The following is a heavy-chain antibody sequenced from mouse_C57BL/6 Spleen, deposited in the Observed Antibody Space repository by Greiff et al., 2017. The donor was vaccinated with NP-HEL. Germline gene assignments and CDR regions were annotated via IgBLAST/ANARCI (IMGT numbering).Heavy chain of an antibody. CDR2: IDPEDGET. CDR3: ASDYYGISYEGY. J-gene: IGHJ2*01. V-gene: IGHV14-2*01. CDR1: GFNIKDYY. Sequence: EVQLQQSGAELVKPGASVKLSCTASGFNIKDYYMHWVKQRTEQGLEWIGRIDPEDGETKYAPQFQGKATITADTSSNTAYLQLSSLKSEDTAVYYCASDYYGISYEGYWGQGTTLTVSS. D-gene: IGHD1-1*01.